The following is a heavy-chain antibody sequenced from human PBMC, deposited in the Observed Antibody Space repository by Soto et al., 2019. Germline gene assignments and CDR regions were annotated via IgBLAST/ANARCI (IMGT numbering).Heavy chain of an antibody. CDR1: GFTFSRYG. J-gene: IGHJ4*02. D-gene: IGHD4-17*01. CDR3: ARGVDSVTIDY. CDR2: IWYDGSNK. Sequence: QVQLVESGGGVVQPGRSLRLSCAASGFTFSRYGMHWVRQAPGKGLEWVAVIWYDGSNKYYADSVKGRFTISRDNSKNTLYLQMDSLRAEDTAMYYCARGVDSVTIDYWGQGTLVTVSS. V-gene: IGHV3-33*01.